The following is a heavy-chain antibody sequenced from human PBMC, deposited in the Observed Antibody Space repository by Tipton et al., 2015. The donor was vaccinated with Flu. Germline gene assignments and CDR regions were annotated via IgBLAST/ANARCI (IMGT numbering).Heavy chain of an antibody. CDR1: GFTFSSYA. Sequence: SLRLSCAASGFTFSSYAMSWVRQAPGKGLEWVSAISGSGGSTYYADSVKGRFTISRDNSKNTLYLQMNSLRAEDTAVYYCAKGGGFYYYYMDVWGKGTTVTVSS. CDR2: ISGSGGST. J-gene: IGHJ6*03. V-gene: IGHV3-23*01. CDR3: AKGGGFYYYYMDV.